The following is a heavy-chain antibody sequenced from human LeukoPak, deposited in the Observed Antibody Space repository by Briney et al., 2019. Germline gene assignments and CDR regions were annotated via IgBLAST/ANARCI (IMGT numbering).Heavy chain of an antibody. CDR1: GYDFTSYY. Sequence: GASVTVSCKSSGYDFTSYYRHWVRQAPEQGPEWMGFINPGGGSATYAQKFQGRVIMTTDTSTSTVYMELSGLKSEDTAVYYCARHFPSYDFWSGYSFWGQGTLVTVSS. D-gene: IGHD3-3*01. V-gene: IGHV1-46*01. J-gene: IGHJ4*02. CDR2: INPGGGSA. CDR3: ARHFPSYDFWSGYSF.